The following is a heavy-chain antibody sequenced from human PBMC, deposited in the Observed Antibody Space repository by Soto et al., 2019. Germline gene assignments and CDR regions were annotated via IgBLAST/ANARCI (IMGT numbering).Heavy chain of an antibody. CDR2: IYWDDDK. Sequence: QITLKESGPTLVKPTQTLTLTCTFSGFSLSTSGVGVGWIRQPPGKALEWLALIYWDDDKRYSPSLKSRLTITKDTSKNQVVLTMTNMDPADTATYYCAHIASSGWYGYYYYYYGMDVWGQGTTVTVSS. J-gene: IGHJ6*02. CDR3: AHIASSGWYGYYYYYYGMDV. V-gene: IGHV2-5*02. CDR1: GFSLSTSGVG. D-gene: IGHD6-19*01.